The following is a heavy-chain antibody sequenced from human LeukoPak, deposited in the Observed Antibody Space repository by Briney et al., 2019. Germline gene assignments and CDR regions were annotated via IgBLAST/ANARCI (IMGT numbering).Heavy chain of an antibody. V-gene: IGHV3-23*01. CDR3: AKDRNDWKQGIDS. J-gene: IGHJ4*02. D-gene: IGHD1-1*01. CDR2: ISARDGRT. CDR1: GFIFSDHA. Sequence: GGSLRLSCLASGFIFSDHAMNRVRQAPGKGLEWVSIISARDGRTYYADSVRGRFIISRDNSKNTLYLQMNSLRAEDTAVYYCAKDRNDWKQGIDSWGQGILVTVSS.